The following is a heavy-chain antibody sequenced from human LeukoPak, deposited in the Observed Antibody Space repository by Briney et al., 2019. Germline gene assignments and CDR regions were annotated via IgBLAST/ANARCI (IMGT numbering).Heavy chain of an antibody. CDR3: AKFALRYCSGGSCHPFDY. D-gene: IGHD2-15*01. CDR1: GFTFSSCA. V-gene: IGHV3-23*01. J-gene: IGHJ4*02. Sequence: HPGGSLRLSCAASGFTFSSCAMSLVRQAPGKGLEWVSAISGSGGTTYYADSVKGRFTMSRDNSKNTLYLQMNSLRAEDTAVYYCAKFALRYCSGGSCHPFDYWGQGTLVTVSS. CDR2: ISGSGGTT.